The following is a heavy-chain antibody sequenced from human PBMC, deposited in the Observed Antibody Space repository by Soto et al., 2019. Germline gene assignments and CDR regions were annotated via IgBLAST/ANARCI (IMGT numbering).Heavy chain of an antibody. CDR1: GGSISNYY. J-gene: IGHJ4*02. D-gene: IGHD2-15*01. V-gene: IGHV4-59*12. Sequence: SETLSLTCTVSGGSISNYYWSWIRQPPGKGLEWIGYIYYSGSTNYNPSLKSRVTISVDTSKNQFSLKLSSVTAADTAVYYCARGISGGRHFDYWGQGTLVTVSS. CDR2: IYYSGST. CDR3: ARGISGGRHFDY.